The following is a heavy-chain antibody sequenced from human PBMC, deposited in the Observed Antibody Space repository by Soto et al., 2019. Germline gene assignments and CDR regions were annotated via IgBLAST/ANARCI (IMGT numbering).Heavy chain of an antibody. V-gene: IGHV3-23*01. D-gene: IGHD3-22*01. CDR3: ARVGYYDSRGYYQAQGYFDF. CDR2: IRGSDGST. J-gene: IGHJ4*02. Sequence: PGGSLRLSCAASGFTFSTYAMAWVRQAPGKGLEWVSGIRGSDGSTYYADSVKGRFTISRDNSKNTLFLQMSSLRAEDTAVYYCARVGYYDSRGYYQAQGYFDFWGQGTLVTVSS. CDR1: GFTFSTYA.